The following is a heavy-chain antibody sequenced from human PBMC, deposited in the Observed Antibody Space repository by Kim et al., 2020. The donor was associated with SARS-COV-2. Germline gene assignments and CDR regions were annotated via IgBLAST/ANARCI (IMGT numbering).Heavy chain of an antibody. CDR2: IYYSGST. CDR1: GGSISSSSYY. Sequence: SETLSLTCTVSGGSISSSSYYWGWIRQPPGKGLEWIGSIYYSGSTYYNPSLKSRVTISVDTSKNQFSLKLSSVTAADTAVYYCARQSNYGDYWGQGTLVTVSS. D-gene: IGHD4-4*01. J-gene: IGHJ4*02. CDR3: ARQSNYGDY. V-gene: IGHV4-39*01.